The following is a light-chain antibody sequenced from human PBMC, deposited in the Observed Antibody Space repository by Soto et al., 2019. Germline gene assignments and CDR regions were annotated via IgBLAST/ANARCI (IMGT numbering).Light chain of an antibody. CDR2: EVS. CDR1: SSDIGGYNY. Sequence: QSVLTQPASVSGSPGQSITISCTGTSSDIGGYNYVSWYQHHPGKAPKLMIYEVSNRPSGVSNRFSGSKSGNTASLTVSGLQAEDEADYYCTSYAGSNNHVFGTGTQLTVL. J-gene: IGLJ1*01. CDR3: TSYAGSNNHV. V-gene: IGLV2-14*01.